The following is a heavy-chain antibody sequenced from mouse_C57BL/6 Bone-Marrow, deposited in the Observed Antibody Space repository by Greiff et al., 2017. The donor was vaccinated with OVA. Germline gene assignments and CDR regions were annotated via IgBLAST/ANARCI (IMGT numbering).Heavy chain of an antibody. CDR3: ARGGSSYPYWYFDV. J-gene: IGHJ1*03. CDR1: GFTFSDYY. D-gene: IGHD1-1*01. Sequence: EVHLVESEGGLVQPGSSMKLSCTASGFTFSDYYMAWVRQVPEKGLEWVATINYDGSSTYYLDSLKSRFIISRDNAKNILYLQMSSLKSEDTATYYCARGGSSYPYWYFDVWGTGTTVTVSS. V-gene: IGHV5-16*01. CDR2: INYDGSST.